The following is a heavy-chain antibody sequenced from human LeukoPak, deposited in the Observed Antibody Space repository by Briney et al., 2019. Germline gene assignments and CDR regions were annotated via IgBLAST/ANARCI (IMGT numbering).Heavy chain of an antibody. Sequence: GGSLRLSCAASGFTFSSYDMHWVRQATGKGLEWVSAIGTAGDTYYPGSVKGRFTISRENAKNSLYLQMNSLRAGDTAVYYCARSRAPYYDFWCGYDYYYGMDVWGQGTTVTVSS. J-gene: IGHJ6*02. V-gene: IGHV3-13*01. CDR3: ARSRAPYYDFWCGYDYYYGMDV. CDR2: IGTAGDT. D-gene: IGHD3-3*01. CDR1: GFTFSSYD.